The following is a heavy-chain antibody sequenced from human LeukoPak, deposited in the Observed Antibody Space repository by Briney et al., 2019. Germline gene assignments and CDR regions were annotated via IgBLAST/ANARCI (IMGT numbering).Heavy chain of an antibody. CDR2: INSDGRKT. CDR1: GFIFSSFW. Sequence: AGGSLRLSCAASGFIFSSFWMHWVRQVPGKGLAWVSHINSDGRKTDYADSVRGRFTISRDNAKNTLYLQMNRLTVEDTAVYYCGRGMRGYYGLDYWGQGILVTVSS. D-gene: IGHD3-10*01. CDR3: GRGMRGYYGLDY. J-gene: IGHJ4*02. V-gene: IGHV3-74*01.